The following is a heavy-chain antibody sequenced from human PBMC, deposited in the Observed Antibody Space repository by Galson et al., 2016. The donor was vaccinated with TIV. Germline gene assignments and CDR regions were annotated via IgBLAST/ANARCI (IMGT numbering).Heavy chain of an antibody. V-gene: IGHV3-23*01. J-gene: IGHJ4*02. CDR2: ISASGDDT. CDR3: AKVRLLDGDYRDY. D-gene: IGHD4-17*01. CDR1: GFRFNSFGTYG. Sequence: SLRLSCAASGFRFNSFGTYGMHWVRQAPGKGLEWVSGISASGDDTYYADSVRGRFTVSRDNSENTLYLQMDSLRAEDTAVYYCAKVRLLDGDYRDYWGQGTLVIVSS.